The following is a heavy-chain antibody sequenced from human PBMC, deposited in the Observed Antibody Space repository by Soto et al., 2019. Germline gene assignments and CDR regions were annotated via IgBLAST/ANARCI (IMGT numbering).Heavy chain of an antibody. D-gene: IGHD5-12*01. CDR3: ARVEGYSADERD. Sequence: QVQLVQSGAEVQRPGDSVTVSCKTSGYIFTSYWIHWVRQAPGQGLEWMGLIKPSGGSTTYAQKFQGRVTMTRDTPTSTVYMELRSLKSEDTAVYYCARVEGYSADERDWGQGTLVTVSS. CDR2: IKPSGGST. V-gene: IGHV1-46*01. CDR1: GYIFTSYW. J-gene: IGHJ4*02.